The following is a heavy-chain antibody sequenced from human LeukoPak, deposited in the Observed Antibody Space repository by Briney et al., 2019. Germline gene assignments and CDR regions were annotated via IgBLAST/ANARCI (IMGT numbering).Heavy chain of an antibody. CDR1: GGTFSSYA. J-gene: IGHJ4*02. D-gene: IGHD3-22*01. CDR2: IIPILGIA. CDR3: ARDGPDSYYYDSSGYPDY. Sequence: GASVKVSCKASGGTFSSYAISWVRQAPGQGLEWMGRIIPILGIANYAQKFQGRVTITADKSTSTAYMELSSLRSEDTAVYYCARDGPDSYYYDSSGYPDYWGQGTLVTVSS. V-gene: IGHV1-69*04.